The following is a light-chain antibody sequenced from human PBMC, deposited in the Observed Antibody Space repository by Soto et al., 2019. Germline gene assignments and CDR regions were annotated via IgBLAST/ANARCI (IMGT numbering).Light chain of an antibody. CDR1: QSVSSTY. V-gene: IGKV3-20*01. J-gene: IGKJ3*01. Sequence: EIVLTQSPGTLSLSPGERATLACRASQSVSSTYLAWYQQKPGQAPRLLIYGASSRAAGIPDRFSGSGSGTDFTPTISRLEPEDFAVYYCQSYGLSPRFTFGPGTKVDI. CDR3: QSYGLSPRFT. CDR2: GAS.